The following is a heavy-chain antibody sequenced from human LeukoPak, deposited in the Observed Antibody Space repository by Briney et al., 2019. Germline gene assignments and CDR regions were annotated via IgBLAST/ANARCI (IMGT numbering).Heavy chain of an antibody. CDR3: AKKDTAIHYGMDV. D-gene: IGHD5-18*01. Sequence: GGSLRLSCVVSGFTVSNNYMKWVRQAPGKGLEWVSTIYGGGSTYYADSVRGRFTISRDNAKNSLYLQMNSLRAEDTAVYYCAKKDTAIHYGMDVWGQGTTVTVSS. CDR2: IYGGGST. J-gene: IGHJ6*02. V-gene: IGHV3-53*01. CDR1: GFTVSNNY.